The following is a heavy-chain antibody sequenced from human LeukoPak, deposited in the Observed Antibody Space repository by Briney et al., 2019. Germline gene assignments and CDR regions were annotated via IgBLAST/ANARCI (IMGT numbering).Heavy chain of an antibody. D-gene: IGHD2-15*01. V-gene: IGHV3-15*07. CDR1: GFTFTKAY. J-gene: IGHJ4*02. CDR2: IKSSIDGRTT. Sequence: KTGGSLRLSCAASGFTFTKAYKSWVRQAPGKGREWVGRIKSSIDGRTTDFAAPVKGRFTISRDDSKNMLYLQMNSLKNEDTAVYYCTTGWLDYWGQGSLVTVSS. CDR3: TTGWLDY.